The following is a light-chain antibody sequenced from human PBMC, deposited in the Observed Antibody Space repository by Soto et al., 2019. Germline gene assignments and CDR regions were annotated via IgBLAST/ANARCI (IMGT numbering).Light chain of an antibody. V-gene: IGKV1-8*01. CDR1: QEISSY. Sequence: AIRMTQSPSSLSASTGDRVTITCRASQEISSYLAWYRQKPGKAPKLLIYAASTLQSEVPSRFSGSGSGTDFTLTISCLQSEDFAAYYCQQYHSYPWTFGQGTKVEIK. J-gene: IGKJ1*01. CDR3: QQYHSYPWT. CDR2: AAS.